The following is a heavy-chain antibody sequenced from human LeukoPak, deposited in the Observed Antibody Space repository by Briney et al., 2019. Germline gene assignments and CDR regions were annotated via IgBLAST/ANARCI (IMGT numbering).Heavy chain of an antibody. CDR2: INPGGNEI. CDR3: MCWGTDNH. V-gene: IGHV3-7*01. D-gene: IGHD7-27*01. Sequence: GGSLRLSCTFSGLTFRSYWMNWVRQARGKGLEWVANINPGGNEIRSVDSVKGRSIISRDNAKNSLDLQMSSLRVEDTAVYYCMCWGTDNHWGQGILVTVSS. CDR1: GLTFRSYW. J-gene: IGHJ4*02.